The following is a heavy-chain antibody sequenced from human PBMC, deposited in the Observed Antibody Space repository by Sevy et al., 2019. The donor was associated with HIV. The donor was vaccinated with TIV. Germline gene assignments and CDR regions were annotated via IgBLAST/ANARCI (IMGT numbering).Heavy chain of an antibody. Sequence: SETLSLTCSVSGDSIKNYYWSWIRQPPGKGLEWVGYISDSGNTNYSPAPKSRVDISIDTSMKQFSLKLNSVTAADTAVYYCARPRWDVVDAPGTTPGCYFDSWGQGTLVTVSS. V-gene: IGHV4-59*12. CDR3: ARPRWDVVDAPGTTPGCYFDS. D-gene: IGHD2-2*02. CDR1: GDSIKNYY. CDR2: ISDSGNT. J-gene: IGHJ4*02.